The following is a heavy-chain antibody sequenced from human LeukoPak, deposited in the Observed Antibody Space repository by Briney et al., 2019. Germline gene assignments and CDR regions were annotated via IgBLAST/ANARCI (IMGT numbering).Heavy chain of an antibody. V-gene: IGHV3-30*18. J-gene: IGHJ6*02. CDR2: ISYDGSNK. CDR3: AKGPSNIAVAGTGYYYYGMDV. Sequence: GGSLRLSCAASGFTFSSYGMHWVRQAPGKGLEWVAVISYDGSNKYYADSVKGRFTISRDNSKNTLYLQMNSLRAEDTAVYYCAKGPSNIAVAGTGYYYYGMDVWDQGTTVTVSS. D-gene: IGHD6-19*01. CDR1: GFTFSSYG.